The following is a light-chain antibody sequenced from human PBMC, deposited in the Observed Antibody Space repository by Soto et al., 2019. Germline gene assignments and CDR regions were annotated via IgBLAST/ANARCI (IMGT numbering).Light chain of an antibody. CDR1: RRVRSY. CDR2: DAS. J-gene: IGKJ5*01. CDR3: QQRSNWIT. V-gene: IGKV3-11*01. Sequence: EIVLTQSPATLSLSQGEGPTLPCGPSRRVRSYLAWYQQKPGQAPRLLIYDASNRATGIPARFSGSGSGTDFTLTISSLEPEDFAVYYCQQRSNWITFGQGTRLEIK.